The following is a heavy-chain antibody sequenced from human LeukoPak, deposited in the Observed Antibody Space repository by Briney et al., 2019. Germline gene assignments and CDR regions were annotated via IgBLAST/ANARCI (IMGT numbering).Heavy chain of an antibody. J-gene: IGHJ6*02. CDR3: ARRYTMVRGAVDYYYGIDV. Sequence: WASVQVSCKASGYTFTGYYMHWVRQAPGQGLEWMGWINPNSGGTNYAQKFQGRVTMTRDTSISTAYMELSRLRSDDTAVYYCARRYTMVRGAVDYYYGIDVWGQGTTVTVSS. CDR1: GYTFTGYY. D-gene: IGHD3-10*01. V-gene: IGHV1-2*02. CDR2: INPNSGGT.